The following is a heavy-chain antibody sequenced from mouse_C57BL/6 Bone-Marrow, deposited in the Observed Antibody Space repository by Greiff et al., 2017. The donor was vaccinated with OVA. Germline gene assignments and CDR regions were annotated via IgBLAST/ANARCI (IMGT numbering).Heavy chain of an antibody. CDR1: GYTFTDYE. CDR3: TRELRSTIVTHIGY. Sequence: VQLQESGAELVRPGASVTLSCKASGYTFTDYEMHWVKQTPVHGLEWIGAIDPETGGTAYNQKFKGKAILTADKSSSTAYMELRSLTSEDSAVYYCTRELRSTIVTHIGYWGQGTTLSVSS. D-gene: IGHD2-2*01. V-gene: IGHV1-15*01. CDR2: IDPETGGT. J-gene: IGHJ2*01.